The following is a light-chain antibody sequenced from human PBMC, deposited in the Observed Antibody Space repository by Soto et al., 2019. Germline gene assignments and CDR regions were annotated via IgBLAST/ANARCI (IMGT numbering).Light chain of an antibody. CDR1: SGDVGHYNY. V-gene: IGLV2-14*01. CDR2: EVT. CDR3: TSYPTGRIWV. Sequence: QSALTQPASVSGSPGQSITISCTGSSGDVGHYNYVSWYQQHPGKAPKLIIYEVTNRTSGVSIRFAGSKSGNTAFMIISGLQAEYEADYYWTSYPTGRIWVFGGGTKLTVL. J-gene: IGLJ3*02.